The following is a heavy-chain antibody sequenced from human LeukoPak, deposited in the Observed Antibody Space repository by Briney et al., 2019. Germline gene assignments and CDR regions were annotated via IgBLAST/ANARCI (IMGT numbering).Heavy chain of an antibody. V-gene: IGHV3-23*01. J-gene: IGHJ4*02. Sequence: PGGSLRLSCAASGFTFSSYAMSWVRQAPGKGLEWVSAISGSGDSTYYADSVKGRFTISRDNSKNTLYLQMNSLRAEDTAVYYCAKDMIYGSGSYYNPIFDYWGQGTLVTVSS. CDR2: ISGSGDST. CDR1: GFTFSSYA. CDR3: AKDMIYGSGSYYNPIFDY. D-gene: IGHD3-10*01.